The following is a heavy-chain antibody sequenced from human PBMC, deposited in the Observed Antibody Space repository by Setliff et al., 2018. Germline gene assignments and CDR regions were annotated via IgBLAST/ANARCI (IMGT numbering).Heavy chain of an antibody. J-gene: IGHJ4*02. V-gene: IGHV4-34*01. Sequence: SETLSLTCAVYGDSFSDYYWSWTRQPPGKGLEWIEEINHSGSTNYNPSLKSRVTMSVDTSKNQFSLKLNSVTAADTAVYYFRLAHCSNNCEEALDYWSQGTLVTVSS. CDR1: GDSFSDYY. CDR2: INHSGST. CDR3: RLAHCSNNCEEALDY. D-gene: IGHD2-2*01.